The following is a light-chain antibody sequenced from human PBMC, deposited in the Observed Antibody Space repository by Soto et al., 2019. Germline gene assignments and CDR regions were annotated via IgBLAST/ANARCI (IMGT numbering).Light chain of an antibody. CDR3: SLYVSRSTSFV. CDR2: AVN. Sequence: QSVLTQPPSVSGSPGQSVSISCTGTSSDVGTYISVSWYQQPPGTAPKLIIYAVNNRPSGVPDRFSGSKSGNTASLTISRLQAEDEADYYCSLYVSRSTSFVFGTGTKVTVL. V-gene: IGLV2-18*01. CDR1: SSDVGTYIS. J-gene: IGLJ1*01.